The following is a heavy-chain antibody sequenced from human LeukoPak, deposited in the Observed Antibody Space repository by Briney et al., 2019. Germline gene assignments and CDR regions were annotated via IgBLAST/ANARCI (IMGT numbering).Heavy chain of an antibody. J-gene: IGHJ3*02. D-gene: IGHD6-19*01. V-gene: IGHV4-59*08. CDR3: ARHRSSGWYEAFDI. Sequence: SETLSLTCTVSGGSISSYYWSWIRQPPGKGLEWIAYIYYIGSTDYNPSLKSRVTISVDTSKNQFSLKLSSVTAADTAVYYCARHRSSGWYEAFDIWGQGTMVTVSS. CDR2: IYYIGST. CDR1: GGSISSYY.